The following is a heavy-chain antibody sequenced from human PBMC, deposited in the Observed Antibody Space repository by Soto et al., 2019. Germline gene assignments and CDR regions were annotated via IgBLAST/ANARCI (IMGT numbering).Heavy chain of an antibody. D-gene: IGHD1-7*01. CDR2: ISGSGGRT. Sequence: GGSLRLSCAASGFTVSSYAMSWVRQAPGKGLEWVSSISGSGGRTYYADSVKGRFTISRDNSKNTLYLQMNSLRADDTAVYYCAKEGLELVSYMDVWGKGTTVTV. J-gene: IGHJ6*03. CDR3: AKEGLELVSYMDV. CDR1: GFTVSSYA. V-gene: IGHV3-23*01.